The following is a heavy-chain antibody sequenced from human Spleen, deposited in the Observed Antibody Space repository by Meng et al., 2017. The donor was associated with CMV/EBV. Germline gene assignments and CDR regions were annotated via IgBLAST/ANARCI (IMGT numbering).Heavy chain of an antibody. D-gene: IGHD3-10*01. J-gene: IGHJ4*02. CDR2: IIPIFGST. V-gene: IGHV1-69*05. CDR1: GGTFSNDA. Sequence: ASGGTFSNDAITWVRQAPGQGLEWMGGIIPIFGSTNYAQKFQDRVTITTDESTSTAYMDLSSLRSEDTAMYYCASEPYYYKGDYRFDSWGQGTLSPSPQ. CDR3: ASEPYYYKGDYRFDS.